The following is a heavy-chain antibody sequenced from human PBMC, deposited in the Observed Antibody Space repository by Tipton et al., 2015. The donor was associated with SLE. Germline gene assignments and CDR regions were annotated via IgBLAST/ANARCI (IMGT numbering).Heavy chain of an antibody. Sequence: SLRLSCAVSGFTFSSFAMSWVRQAPGEGLEWVSSISSSGGTTYYADSVRGRFTISRVNSKNTPYLQMNSLRAEDTAIYYCAVTYYDFWSGRGYFDYWGQGTLVTVSS. CDR3: AVTYYDFWSGRGYFDY. J-gene: IGHJ4*02. CDR1: GFTFSSFA. V-gene: IGHV3-23*01. CDR2: ISSSGGTT. D-gene: IGHD3-3*01.